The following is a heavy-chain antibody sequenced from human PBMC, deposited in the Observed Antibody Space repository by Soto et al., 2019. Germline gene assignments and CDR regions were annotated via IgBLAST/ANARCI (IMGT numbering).Heavy chain of an antibody. CDR2: ISYSGST. CDR3: ARDGYCSGGTCYPTKFDY. J-gene: IGHJ4*02. V-gene: IGHV4-59*01. D-gene: IGHD2-15*01. Sequence: QVQLQESGPGLVKPSETLSLTCTVSGGSISSYYWNWIRQPPGKGLAWIGNISYSGSTNYNPSLRSRVTMSVDTSKNHFSLKRSSVTAADTAVYYCARDGYCSGGTCYPTKFDYWGQGTLVTVSS. CDR1: GGSISSYY.